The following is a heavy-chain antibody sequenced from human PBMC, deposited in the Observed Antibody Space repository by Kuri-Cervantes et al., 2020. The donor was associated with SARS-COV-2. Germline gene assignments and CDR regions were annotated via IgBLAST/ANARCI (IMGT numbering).Heavy chain of an antibody. CDR1: GFTFTSHA. V-gene: IGHV3-53*01. J-gene: IGHJ5*02. CDR3: ARGGEDAVQETRNWFEP. D-gene: IGHD3-10*01. Sequence: GGSLRLSCAVSGFTFTSHAMHWVRQAPGKGLEWVSVIYSGGSTYYADSVKGRFTISRDNTKNSLFLQMDSLRADDTAVYYCARGGEDAVQETRNWFEPWGQGTLVTVSS. CDR2: IYSGGST.